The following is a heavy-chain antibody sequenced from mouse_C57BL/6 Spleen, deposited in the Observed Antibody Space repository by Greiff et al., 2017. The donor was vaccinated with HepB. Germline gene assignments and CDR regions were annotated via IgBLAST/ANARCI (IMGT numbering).Heavy chain of an antibody. CDR2: IDPNSGGT. J-gene: IGHJ3*01. D-gene: IGHD1-1*01. V-gene: IGHV1-72*01. CDR1: GYTFTSYW. Sequence: QVQLQQPGAELVKPGASVKLSCKASGYTFTSYWMHWVKQRPGQGLEWIGRIDPNSGGTKYNEKFKSKATLTVDKPSSTAYMQLSSLTSEDSAVYYCARERTITTGVEYWGQGTLVTVSA. CDR3: ARERTITTGVEY.